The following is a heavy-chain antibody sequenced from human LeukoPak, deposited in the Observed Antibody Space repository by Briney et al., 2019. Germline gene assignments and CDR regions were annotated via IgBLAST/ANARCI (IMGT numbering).Heavy chain of an antibody. V-gene: IGHV1-18*01. CDR3: ARGDYGGHPDY. D-gene: IGHD4-23*01. CDR2: ISGYNGNT. J-gene: IGHJ4*02. Sequence: GAAVTVSCKASGYTFTTYGITWVRQAPGQGLEWMGWISGYNGNTIYAQKLQGRVTMTTDTSTSTAYMGLRSLRSDDTAVYYCARGDYGGHPDYWGQGTLVIVSS. CDR1: GYTFTTYG.